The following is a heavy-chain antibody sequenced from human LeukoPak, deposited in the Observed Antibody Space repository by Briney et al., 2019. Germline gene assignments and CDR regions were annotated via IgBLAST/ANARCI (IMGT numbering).Heavy chain of an antibody. CDR2: INPSGGST. J-gene: IGHJ6*02. CDR1: GYTFTSYC. CDR3: ALNLGGDFWSGYRIRTYGMDV. D-gene: IGHD3-3*01. V-gene: IGHV1-46*01. Sequence: ASVKVSCKASGYTFTSYCMHWVRQAPGQGLEWMGIINPSGGSTSYAQKFQGRVTMTRDTSTSTVYMELSSLRSEDTAVYYCALNLGGDFWSGYRIRTYGMDVWGQGTTVTVSS.